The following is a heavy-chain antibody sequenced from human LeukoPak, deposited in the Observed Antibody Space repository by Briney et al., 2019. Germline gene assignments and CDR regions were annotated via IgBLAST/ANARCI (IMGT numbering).Heavy chain of an antibody. J-gene: IGHJ4*02. CDR3: ARDWRASPRNDY. Sequence: GGSLRLSCAASGFAFSDYYMSWIRQAPGKGLEWVSYISSSGSTIYYADSVKGRFTISRGNAKNSLVLQMNSLRVEDTAVYYCARDWRASPRNDYWGQGTLVTVSS. V-gene: IGHV3-11*04. CDR2: ISSSGSTI. CDR1: GFAFSDYY.